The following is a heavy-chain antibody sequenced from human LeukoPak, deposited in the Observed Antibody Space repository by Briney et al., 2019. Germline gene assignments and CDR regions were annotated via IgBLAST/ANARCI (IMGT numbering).Heavy chain of an antibody. J-gene: IGHJ5*02. CDR1: GGSFSGYY. V-gene: IGHV4-34*01. Sequence: SETLSLTCAVYGGSFSGYYWSWIRQPPGKGLEWIGEINHSGSTNYNPSLKSRVTISVDTSKNQFSLKLSSVTAADTAVYYCARRGALIISSSWWNWFDPWGQGTLVTVSS. D-gene: IGHD6-13*01. CDR3: ARRGALIISSSWWNWFDP. CDR2: INHSGST.